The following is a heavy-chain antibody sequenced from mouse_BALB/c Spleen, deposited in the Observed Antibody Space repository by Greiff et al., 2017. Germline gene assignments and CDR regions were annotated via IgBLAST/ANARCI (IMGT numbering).Heavy chain of an antibody. J-gene: IGHJ2*01. D-gene: IGHD2-1*01. CDR1: GFTFSSYA. CDR3: ARGMDGNYYFDY. CDR2: ISSGGST. Sequence: EVQLQESGGGLVKPGGSLKLSCAASGFTFSSYAMSWVRQTPEKRLEWVASISSGGSTYYPASVKGRFTISRDNARNILYLQMSSLRSEDTAMYYCARGMDGNYYFDYWGQGTTLTVSS. V-gene: IGHV5-6-5*01.